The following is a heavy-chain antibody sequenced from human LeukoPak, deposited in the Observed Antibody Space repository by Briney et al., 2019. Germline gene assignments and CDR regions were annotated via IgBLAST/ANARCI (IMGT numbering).Heavy chain of an antibody. CDR1: GYSISVGYY. D-gene: IGHD1-26*01. J-gene: IGHJ4*02. CDR2: IFHSGST. CDR3: ARRGGTYFEY. Sequence: SETLSLTCTVSGYSISVGYYWGWIRQALGKGLQWIGNIFHSGSTHHNPSLQSRITLSVDTSKNQISLRLTSVTAADTAVYYCARRGGTYFEYWGPGTLVTVSS. V-gene: IGHV4-38-2*02.